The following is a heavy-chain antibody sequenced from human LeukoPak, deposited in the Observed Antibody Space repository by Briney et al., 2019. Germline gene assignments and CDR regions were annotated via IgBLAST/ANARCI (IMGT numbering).Heavy chain of an antibody. V-gene: IGHV3-11*04. CDR1: GFTFSDNY. CDR2: ISGNGGVI. CDR3: ARDPRTVRI. Sequence: PGGSLRLSCAASGFTFSDNYMTWVRQAPGKGLEWLSYISGNGGVIQYADSVKGRFTISRDNAKNLLYLQMDSLRVEDTAIYYCARDPRTVRIWGQGTLVTVSS. D-gene: IGHD1-1*01. J-gene: IGHJ4*02.